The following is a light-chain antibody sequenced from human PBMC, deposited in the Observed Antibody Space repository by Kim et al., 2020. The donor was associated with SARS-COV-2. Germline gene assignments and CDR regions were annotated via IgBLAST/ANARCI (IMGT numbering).Light chain of an antibody. J-gene: IGLJ3*02. CDR3: QTWGTGIWV. Sequence: SVKRTWTQGRGHSDNAIALHQQQPGKDQRNLLKLSSGSSHSKGDGIPHRFSASSSGAKRYLTISSLQSEDEADYYCQTWGTGIWVFGGGTQLTVL. CDR2: LSSGSSH. V-gene: IGLV4-69*01. CDR1: RGHSDNA.